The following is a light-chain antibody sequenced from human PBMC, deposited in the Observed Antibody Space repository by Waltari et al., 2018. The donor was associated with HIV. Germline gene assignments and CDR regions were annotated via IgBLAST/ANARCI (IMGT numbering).Light chain of an antibody. J-gene: IGLJ3*02. Sequence: QSALTQPASVSGSPGQSITISCTGTSSDVGAYNYVPWYQQHPDKAPKLIIYEVSIRPSGVSNRVSGSKSGNTASLTISGLQAEDEADYFCSSYTSSSTLVFGGGTKLTVL. CDR3: SSYTSSSTLV. CDR2: EVS. V-gene: IGLV2-14*01. CDR1: SSDVGAYNY.